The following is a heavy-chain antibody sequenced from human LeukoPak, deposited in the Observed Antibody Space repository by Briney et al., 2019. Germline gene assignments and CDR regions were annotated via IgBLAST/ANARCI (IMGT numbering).Heavy chain of an antibody. V-gene: IGHV4-39*01. D-gene: IGHD2-15*01. CDR1: GGSISSSSYY. CDR2: IYYSGST. Sequence: PSETLSLTCSVSGGSISSSSYYCGWIRQPPGKGLEWIGSIYYSGSTYDNPSLKSRVTVSVDTSKNQFSLRPRSVTAADTAVYYCAVAEAPGYRSGGSCLPDYWGQGTLVTVSS. CDR3: AVAEAPGYRSGGSCLPDY. J-gene: IGHJ4*02.